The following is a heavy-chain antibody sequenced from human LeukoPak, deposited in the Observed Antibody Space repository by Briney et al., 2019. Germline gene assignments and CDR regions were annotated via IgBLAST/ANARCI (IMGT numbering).Heavy chain of an antibody. CDR3: EKAPVTTCSGEYCYPFEY. Sequence: GGSLRPSCAASGFTFSSYAMSWVRQGPGKGLEWGSSIIVSGNTYHADSVKGRFTISRDSYKNTMYLDLNSLSAGDAAVYYCEKAPVTTCSGEYCYPFEYWSQGTLVTVSS. J-gene: IGHJ4*02. V-gene: IGHV3-23*01. D-gene: IGHD2-15*01. CDR2: IIVSGNT. CDR1: GFTFSSYA.